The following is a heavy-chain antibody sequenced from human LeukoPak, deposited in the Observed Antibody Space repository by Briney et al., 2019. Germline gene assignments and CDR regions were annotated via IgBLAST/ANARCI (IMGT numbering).Heavy chain of an antibody. V-gene: IGHV4-59*08. CDR3: ATDSSSWNGFAFDI. Sequence: SETLSLTCTVSGGSISSYYWSWIRQPPGKGLEWIGYIYYIGSTNYNPSLKSRVTISVDTSKNQFSLKLSSVTAADTAVYYCATDSSSWNGFAFDIWGQGTMVTVSS. J-gene: IGHJ3*02. CDR1: GGSISSYY. D-gene: IGHD6-13*01. CDR2: IYYIGST.